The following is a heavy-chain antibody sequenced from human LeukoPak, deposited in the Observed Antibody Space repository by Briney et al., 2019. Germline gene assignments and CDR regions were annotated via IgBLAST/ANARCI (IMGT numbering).Heavy chain of an antibody. CDR3: ARDTYCSSTSCFPYYMDV. Sequence: ASVKVSCKASGGTFSSYAISWVRQAPGQGLEWMGWISPYYGNTNYAQKFQDRVTMTTDTATSVAYLELRSLRSDDTAVYYCARDTYCSSTSCFPYYMDVWGTGTTVTVSS. CDR1: GGTFSSYA. J-gene: IGHJ6*03. D-gene: IGHD2-2*01. CDR2: ISPYYGNT. V-gene: IGHV1-18*01.